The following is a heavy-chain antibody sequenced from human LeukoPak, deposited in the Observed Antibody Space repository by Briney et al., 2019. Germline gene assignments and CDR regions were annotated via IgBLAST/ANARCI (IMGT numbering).Heavy chain of an antibody. J-gene: IGHJ4*02. CDR2: ISSSGSTI. CDR1: GFTFSSYE. D-gene: IGHD5-24*01. CDR3: AAVIRWLGNDY. Sequence: PGGSLRLSCAASGFTFSSYEMNWVRQAPGKGLEWVSYISSSGSTIYYADSVKGRFTISGDNAKNSLYLQMNSLRAEDTAVYYCAAVIRWLGNDYWGQGTLVTVSS. V-gene: IGHV3-48*03.